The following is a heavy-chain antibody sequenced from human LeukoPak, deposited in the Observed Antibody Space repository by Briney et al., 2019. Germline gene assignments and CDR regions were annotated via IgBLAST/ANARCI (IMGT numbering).Heavy chain of an antibody. CDR2: IYSGGST. D-gene: IGHD4-23*01. V-gene: IGHV3-53*01. CDR3: ARGPGVTPTGNYYYYYMDV. CDR1: GFTVSSNY. J-gene: IGHJ6*03. Sequence: GGSLRLSCAASGFTVSSNYMSWVRQAPGKGLEWVSVIYSGGSTYYADSVKGRFTISRDNSKNTLYLQMNSLRAEDTAVYYCARGPGVTPTGNYYYYYMDVWGKGTTVTVSS.